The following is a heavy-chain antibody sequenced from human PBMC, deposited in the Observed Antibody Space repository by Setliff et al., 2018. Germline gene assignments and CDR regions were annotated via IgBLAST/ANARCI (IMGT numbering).Heavy chain of an antibody. CDR1: GYTLTELS. CDR3: AFNSGWYGYYFDY. V-gene: IGHV1-24*01. CDR2: FDPEDGET. J-gene: IGHJ4*02. Sequence: GASVKVSCKVPGYTLTELSRHWVRQAPGKGLEWMGGFDPEDGETIYAQKFQGRVTMTEDTSTDTAYMELSSLRSEDTAVYYCAFNSGWYGYYFDYWGQGTLGTVSS. D-gene: IGHD6-19*01.